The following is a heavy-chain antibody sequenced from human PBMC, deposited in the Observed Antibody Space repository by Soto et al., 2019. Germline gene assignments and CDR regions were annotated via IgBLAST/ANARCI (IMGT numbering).Heavy chain of an antibody. CDR3: ARDKDWAFDY. Sequence: GGSLRLSCVASGFTFSSYSMVWVRQAPGKGLEWLSYIFVSSTTIYYADSVKGRFTVSRDNTQNSLFLLMNSLRAEDTAVYYCARDKDWAFDYWGQGT. D-gene: IGHD3-9*01. CDR1: GFTFSSYS. J-gene: IGHJ4*02. V-gene: IGHV3-48*04. CDR2: IFVSSTTI.